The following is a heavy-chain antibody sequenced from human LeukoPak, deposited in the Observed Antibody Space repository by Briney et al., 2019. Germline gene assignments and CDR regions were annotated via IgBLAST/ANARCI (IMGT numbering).Heavy chain of an antibody. V-gene: IGHV1-18*04. J-gene: IGHJ4*02. CDR1: GYTFTSYG. CDR2: ISAYNGNT. CDR3: ARDQPQLRYFDWLLSPFDY. Sequence: GASVKVSCKASGYTFTSYGISWVRQAPGQGLEWMGSISAYNGNTNYAQKLQGRVTMTTDTSTSTAYMELRSLRSDDTAVYYCARDQPQLRYFDWLLSPFDYWGQGTLVTVSS. D-gene: IGHD3-9*01.